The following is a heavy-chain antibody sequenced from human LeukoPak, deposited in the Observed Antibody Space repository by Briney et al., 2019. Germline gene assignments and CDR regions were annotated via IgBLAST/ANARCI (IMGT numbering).Heavy chain of an antibody. CDR1: GGSISSCSYY. V-gene: IGHV4-61*02. CDR2: IYTSGST. J-gene: IGHJ4*02. Sequence: PSETLSLTCTVSGGSISSCSYYWSWIRQPAGKGLEWIGRIYTSGSTNYNPSLKSRVTISVDTSKNQFSLKLSSVTAADTAVYYCARVRSAVGANIDYWGQGTLVTVSS. D-gene: IGHD1-26*01. CDR3: ARVRSAVGANIDY.